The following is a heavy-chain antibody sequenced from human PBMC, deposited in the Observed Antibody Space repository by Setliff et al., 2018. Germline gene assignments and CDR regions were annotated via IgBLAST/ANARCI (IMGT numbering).Heavy chain of an antibody. Sequence: ASVKVSCKASGYPLTAYYIHWVRQAPGQGLEWMGWISPHTGVTNYAQKFQGRVAMTRDTSINTAYMELSTLRYDDTALYYCARSGKFGMRFWFDQWGLGTLVTVSS. J-gene: IGHJ5*02. V-gene: IGHV1-2*02. CDR3: ARSGKFGMRFWFDQ. CDR2: ISPHTGVT. D-gene: IGHD1-26*01. CDR1: GYPLTAYY.